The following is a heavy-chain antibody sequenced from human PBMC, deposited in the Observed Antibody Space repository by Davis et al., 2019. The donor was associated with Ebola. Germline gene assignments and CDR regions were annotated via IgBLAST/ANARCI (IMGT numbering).Heavy chain of an antibody. D-gene: IGHD3-10*01. CDR3: ARVVTMVRSTGWFDP. CDR2: ISAYNGNT. CDR1: GYTFTSYA. Sequence: ASVKVSCKASGYTFTSYAMHWVRQAPGQGLEWMGWISAYNGNTNYAQKLQGRVTMTTDTSTSTAYMELRSLRSDDTAVYYCARVVTMVRSTGWFDPWGQGTLVTVSS. J-gene: IGHJ5*02. V-gene: IGHV1-18*01.